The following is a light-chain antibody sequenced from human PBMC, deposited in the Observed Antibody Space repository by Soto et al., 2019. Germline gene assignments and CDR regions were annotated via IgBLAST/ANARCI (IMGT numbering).Light chain of an antibody. J-gene: IGLJ1*01. CDR1: SSDIGYYNY. Sequence: QSVLTQPASVSGSPGQSITISCTGTSSDIGYYNYVSWFQQHPGKAPKLIISQVTNRPSGISTRFSGSKSGNTASLIISGLQAEDEADYYCCSFTSITTYVFGTGTKATVL. V-gene: IGLV2-14*01. CDR3: CSFTSITTYV. CDR2: QVT.